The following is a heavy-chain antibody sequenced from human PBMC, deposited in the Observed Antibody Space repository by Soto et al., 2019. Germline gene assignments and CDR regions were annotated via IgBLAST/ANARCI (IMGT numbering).Heavy chain of an antibody. J-gene: IGHJ4*02. CDR1: GFTFSSYA. CDR3: AKLQAYSYGPGAYFDY. D-gene: IGHD5-18*01. CDR2: ISGSGGST. V-gene: IGHV3-23*01. Sequence: EVQLLESGGDLVQPGGSLRLSCAASGFTFSSYAMSWVRQAPGKGLEWVSAISGSGGSTDYVDSVKGRFTISRDNSKNTLYLKMNRLRAEDTAVYYCAKLQAYSYGPGAYFDYWGQGPLFTVSS.